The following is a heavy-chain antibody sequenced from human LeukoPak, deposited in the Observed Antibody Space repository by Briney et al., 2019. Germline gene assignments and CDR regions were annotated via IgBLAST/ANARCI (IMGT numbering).Heavy chain of an antibody. Sequence: GGSLRLSCAASEFIFSTYWMHWLRQAPGKELEWVANIKQDGSEKHYVDSVKGRFTISRDNTKNSLYLQMNSLRAEDTAVYYCARGRGLPSTIADYWGQGTLVTVSS. V-gene: IGHV3-7*03. D-gene: IGHD5/OR15-5a*01. CDR2: IKQDGSEK. J-gene: IGHJ4*02. CDR1: EFIFSTYW. CDR3: ARGRGLPSTIADY.